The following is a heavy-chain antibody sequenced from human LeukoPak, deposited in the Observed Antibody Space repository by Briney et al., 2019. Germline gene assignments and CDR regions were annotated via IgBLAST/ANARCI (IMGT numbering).Heavy chain of an antibody. Sequence: GGSLRLSCAASGFSFSANWMTWVRQALGTGLEGVANINPAGSETYYVDPVKGRFSISRDNAKNLVYLQMNSLRAEDTAVYHCARFGYVAAVDVWGQGTPVTVSS. CDR1: GFSFSANW. J-gene: IGHJ4*02. V-gene: IGHV3-7*01. CDR2: INPAGSET. CDR3: ARFGYVAAVDV. D-gene: IGHD2-15*01.